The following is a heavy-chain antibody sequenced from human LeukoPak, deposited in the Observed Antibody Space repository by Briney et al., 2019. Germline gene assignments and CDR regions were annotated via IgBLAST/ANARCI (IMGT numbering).Heavy chain of an antibody. CDR3: AREYCTNGVCYDWFDP. D-gene: IGHD2-8*01. Sequence: GASVKVSCKASGYTFTGYYMHWVRQAPGQGLEWMGWINPNSGGTNYAQKFQGRVTMTRDTSISTAYMELSRLRSDDTAVYYCAREYCTNGVCYDWFDPWGQGTLVTVSS. V-gene: IGHV1-2*02. J-gene: IGHJ5*02. CDR2: INPNSGGT. CDR1: GYTFTGYY.